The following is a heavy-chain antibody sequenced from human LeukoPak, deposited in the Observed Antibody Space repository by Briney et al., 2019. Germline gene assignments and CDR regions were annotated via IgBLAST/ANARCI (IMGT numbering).Heavy chain of an antibody. D-gene: IGHD2-15*01. CDR1: GYNFATYW. V-gene: IGHV5-51*01. J-gene: IGHJ3*01. Sequence: GESLKISCKGSGYNFATYWIGWVRQMPGKGLEWMGIIYPVDSDTRYSPSFQGQVTISADKSISTAYLQWSSLKASDTAMYYCARQYCSSGSCYGSAFDVWGQGTMVTVSS. CDR3: ARQYCSSGSCYGSAFDV. CDR2: IYPVDSDT.